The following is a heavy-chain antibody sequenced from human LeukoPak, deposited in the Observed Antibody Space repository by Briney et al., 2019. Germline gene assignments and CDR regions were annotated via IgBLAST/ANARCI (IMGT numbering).Heavy chain of an antibody. CDR1: GYTFTGYY. D-gene: IGHD2-2*01. CDR2: INPNSGGT. V-gene: IGHV1-2*02. Sequence: ASVKVSCKASGYTFTGYYMHWVRQAPGQGLEWMGLINPNSGGTNYAQKFQGRVTMTRDTSIRTAYMELSRLRSDDTAVYYCARDLVVPAARVNTDNWFDPWGQGTLVTVSS. J-gene: IGHJ5*02. CDR3: ARDLVVPAARVNTDNWFDP.